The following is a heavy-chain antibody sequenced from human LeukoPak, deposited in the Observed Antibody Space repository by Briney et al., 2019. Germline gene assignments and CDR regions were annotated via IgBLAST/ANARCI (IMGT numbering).Heavy chain of an antibody. CDR2: INPNSGGT. CDR3: ARGTDGPHMDV. V-gene: IGHV1-2*02. Sequence: GASVTVSFASSGYTFTVYYMHWARQAPGQGLERMGWINPNSGGTNYAQKFQGRVTMTRDTSISTAYMELSRLRSDDTAVYYCARGTDGPHMDVWGKGTTVTVSS. D-gene: IGHD2-8*01. J-gene: IGHJ6*03. CDR1: GYTFTVYY.